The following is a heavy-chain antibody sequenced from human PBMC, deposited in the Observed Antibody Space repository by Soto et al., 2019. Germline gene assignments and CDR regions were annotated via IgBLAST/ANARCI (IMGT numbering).Heavy chain of an antibody. CDR2: IYYSGST. Sequence: ETLSLTCTVSGGSVSSGSYYWSWIRQPPGKGLEWIGYIYYSGSTNYNPSLKSRVTISVDTSKNQFSLKLSSVTAADTAVYYCARDYYGSGRYYYYYYGMDVWGQGTTVTVSS. V-gene: IGHV4-61*01. CDR3: ARDYYGSGRYYYYYYGMDV. CDR1: GGSVSSGSYY. J-gene: IGHJ6*02. D-gene: IGHD3-10*01.